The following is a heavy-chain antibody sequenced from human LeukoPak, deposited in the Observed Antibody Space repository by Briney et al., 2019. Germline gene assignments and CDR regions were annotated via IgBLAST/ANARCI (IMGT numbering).Heavy chain of an antibody. CDR1: GFTFSSYA. V-gene: IGHV3-23*01. Sequence: LAGGSLRLSCAASGFTFSSYAMSWVRQAPGKGLEWVSAISGSGGSTYYADSVKGRFTISRDNSKNTLYLQMNSLRAEDTAVYYCAKDYTEGLGYFQHWGQGTLVTVSS. CDR2: ISGSGGST. J-gene: IGHJ1*01. CDR3: AKDYTEGLGYFQH. D-gene: IGHD3-16*01.